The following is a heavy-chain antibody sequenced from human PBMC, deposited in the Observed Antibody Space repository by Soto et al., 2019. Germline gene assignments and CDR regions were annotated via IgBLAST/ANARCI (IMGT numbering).Heavy chain of an antibody. D-gene: IGHD5-18*01. CDR1: GFTFSSYG. V-gene: IGHV3-48*04. CDR3: AKGYSYGVLEPLGY. J-gene: IGHJ4*02. Sequence: GSLRLSCAASGFTFSSYGMHWIRQAPGKGLEWVSYISSSGTTIYYADSVKGRFTISRDNAKNSLYLQMNSLRAEDTALYYCAKGYSYGVLEPLGYWGQGTLVTVSS. CDR2: ISSSGTTI.